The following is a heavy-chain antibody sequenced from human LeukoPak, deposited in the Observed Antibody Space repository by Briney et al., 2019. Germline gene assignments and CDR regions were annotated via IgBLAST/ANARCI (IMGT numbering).Heavy chain of an antibody. Sequence: SETLSLTCTVSGGSIRSYYWSWIRQPPGKGLEWIGYIYYSGSTNYNSSLKSRVTISGDTSKNQFPLKLSSVTAADTAVYYCARACCSSTSQYAFDIWGQGTMVTVSS. J-gene: IGHJ3*02. V-gene: IGHV4-59*01. CDR1: GGSIRSYY. CDR2: IYYSGST. CDR3: ARACCSSTSQYAFDI. D-gene: IGHD2-2*01.